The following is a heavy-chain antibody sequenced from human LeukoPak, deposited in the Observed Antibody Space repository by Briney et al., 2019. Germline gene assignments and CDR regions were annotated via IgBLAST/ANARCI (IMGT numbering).Heavy chain of an antibody. J-gene: IGHJ4*02. Sequence: SLKLSCKASGGTFSSYAISWVRQAPGQGLEWMGEIIPIFGTANYAQKFQGRVTITADESTSTAYMELSSLRSEDTAVYYCARVLSPYCGGDCYSVYFDYWGQGTLVTVSS. V-gene: IGHV1-69*13. D-gene: IGHD2-21*02. CDR3: ARVLSPYCGGDCYSVYFDY. CDR2: IIPIFGTA. CDR1: GGTFSSYA.